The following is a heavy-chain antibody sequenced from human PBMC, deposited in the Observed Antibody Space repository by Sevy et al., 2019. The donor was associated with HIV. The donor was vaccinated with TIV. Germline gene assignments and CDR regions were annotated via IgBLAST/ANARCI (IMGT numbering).Heavy chain of an antibody. J-gene: IGHJ6*02. CDR1: GYTLTELS. D-gene: IGHD6-6*01. Sequence: ASVKVSCKVSGYTLTELSMHWVRQAPGKGLEWMGGFDPEDGETIYAQKFQGRVTMTEDTSTDTAYMELSSLRSEDTAVYYCATAGRIAARLGAYYYYGMDVWGQGTTVTVSS. CDR2: FDPEDGET. V-gene: IGHV1-24*01. CDR3: ATAGRIAARLGAYYYYGMDV.